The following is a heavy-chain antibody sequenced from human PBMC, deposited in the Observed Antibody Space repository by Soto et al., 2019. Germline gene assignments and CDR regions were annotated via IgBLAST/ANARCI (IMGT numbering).Heavy chain of an antibody. CDR3: AREVAPAALPPSSLMDV. Sequence: GGSLRLSCAASGFTISRHWMHWVRRAPGKGLVWVSRINGDGSATNYADSVKGRFTISRDNAKNTLYLQMNSLSGEDRAVYYCAREVAPAALPPSSLMDVWGQGTTVTVSS. D-gene: IGHD2-2*01. CDR1: GFTISRHW. J-gene: IGHJ6*02. V-gene: IGHV3-74*01. CDR2: INGDGSAT.